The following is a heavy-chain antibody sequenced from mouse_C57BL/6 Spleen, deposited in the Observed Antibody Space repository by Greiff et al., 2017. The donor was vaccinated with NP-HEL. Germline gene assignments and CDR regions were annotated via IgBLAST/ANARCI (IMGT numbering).Heavy chain of an antibody. CDR3: ARYKCLHWYFDV. V-gene: IGHV3-5*01. D-gene: IGHD1-3*01. Sequence: DVQLQESGPGLVKPSPTVFLSCTVTGISITTGNYRWSWIRPFPGNKLEWIGYIYYSGTITNNPSLTNPTNIARDSPKNEFFLEMNSLTAEDTATYCGARYKCLHWYFDVWGTGTTVTVSS. CDR2: IYYSGTI. J-gene: IGHJ1*03. CDR1: GISITTGNYR.